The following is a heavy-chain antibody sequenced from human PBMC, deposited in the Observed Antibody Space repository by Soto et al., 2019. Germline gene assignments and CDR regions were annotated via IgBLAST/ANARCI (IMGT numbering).Heavy chain of an antibody. CDR3: TTSILTGYFRWSIFDY. CDR1: GFSFSTYW. V-gene: IGHV3-15*07. Sequence: GGSLRLSCAASGFSFSTYWMNWVRQAPGKGLEWVARIKSKTDGGTTDYAAPVKGRFTISRDDSKNTLFLQMNSLKTEDTAVYYCTTSILTGYFRWSIFDYWGQGNLVTVSS. D-gene: IGHD3-9*01. J-gene: IGHJ4*02. CDR2: IKSKTDGGTT.